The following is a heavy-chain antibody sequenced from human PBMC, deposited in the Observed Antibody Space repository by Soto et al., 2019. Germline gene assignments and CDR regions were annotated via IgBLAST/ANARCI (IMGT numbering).Heavy chain of an antibody. CDR2: INPSGGST. J-gene: IGHJ3*02. CDR1: GYTFTTYY. V-gene: IGHV1-46*01. D-gene: IGHD6-19*01. Sequence: QVQLVQSGAEVKKPGASVKVSCKASGYTFTTYYIHWVRQAPGQGFEWMGIINPSGGSTSDAQKFQGRVTMTRDTSTSTVYMELSSLRSEDTAVYYCRTGTTVTKGRIAVAATGAGAFDIWGQGTMVTVSS. CDR3: RTGTTVTKGRIAVAATGAGAFDI.